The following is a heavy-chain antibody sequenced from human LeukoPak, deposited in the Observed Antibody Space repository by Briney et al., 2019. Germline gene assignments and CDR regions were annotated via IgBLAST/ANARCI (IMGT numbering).Heavy chain of an antibody. Sequence: PGGSLRLSCAASGFTVSGNYMSWVRQAPGEGLEWVSLIYSGSNTYYADSVKGRFTISRDTSKNTLYLQMNSLRAEDTAVYYCAKDRGRYYLGLEYWGQGTLVTVSS. CDR1: GFTVSGNY. D-gene: IGHD3-10*01. CDR3: AKDRGRYYLGLEY. J-gene: IGHJ4*02. V-gene: IGHV3-53*01. CDR2: IYSGSNT.